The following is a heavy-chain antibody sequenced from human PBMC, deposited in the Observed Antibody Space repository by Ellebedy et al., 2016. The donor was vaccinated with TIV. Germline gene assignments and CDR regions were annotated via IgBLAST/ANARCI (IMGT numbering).Heavy chain of an antibody. Sequence: MPSETLSLTCTVSGDSISSYYWSWIRQPPGKGLEWIGHIYYSGGAKYNPSLKSRASMSVDTSNNHFSLRLNSVTAADTAVSYCVRGRGIAVAGTYEDTWFDPWGQGTLVTVSS. CDR3: VRGRGIAVAGTYEDTWFDP. D-gene: IGHD6-19*01. V-gene: IGHV4-59*01. CDR2: IYYSGGA. CDR1: GDSISSYY. J-gene: IGHJ5*02.